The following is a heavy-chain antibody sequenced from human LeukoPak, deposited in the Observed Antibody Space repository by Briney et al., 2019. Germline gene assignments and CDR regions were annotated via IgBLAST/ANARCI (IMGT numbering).Heavy chain of an antibody. CDR1: GYSFTSYW. CDR3: ARRYYYDSSGYSGAFDI. V-gene: IGHV5-51*03. J-gene: IGHJ3*02. D-gene: IGHD3-22*01. CDR2: IYPGDSDT. Sequence: GESLKISCXGSGYSFTSYWIGWVRQMPGKGLEWMAIIYPGDSDTRYSPSFQGQVTISADKSISTAYLQWSSLKASDTAMYYCARRYYYDSSGYSGAFDIWGQGTMVTVSS.